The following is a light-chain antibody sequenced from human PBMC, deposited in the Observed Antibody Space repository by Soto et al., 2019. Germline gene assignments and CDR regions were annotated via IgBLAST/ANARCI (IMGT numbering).Light chain of an antibody. J-gene: IGLJ1*01. Sequence: QSVLTQPASVSGSPGQSITISCSGNSTDVGSSNFVSWYQQHPGKAPKLIIFEGDRRPSGVSGRFSGSKSGNTASLTISGLQAEDEADYYCCSFARSSSFYVFGTGTKVTVL. CDR2: EGD. CDR1: STDVGSSNF. V-gene: IGLV2-23*01. CDR3: CSFARSSSFYV.